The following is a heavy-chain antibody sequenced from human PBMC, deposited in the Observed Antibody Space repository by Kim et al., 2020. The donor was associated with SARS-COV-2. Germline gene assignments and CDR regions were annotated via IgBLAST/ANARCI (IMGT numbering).Heavy chain of an antibody. J-gene: IGHJ4*02. V-gene: IGHV4-39*01. Sequence: SETLSLTCTVSGGSISSSYYYWGWIRRPPGKGLEWIGSIIYSGNTYYNPSLKSRVTMSVDTSKNQLYLRLSSVTAADTAVYYCARHGYCTSAACYWRRGVPLDYWGQGTLVTVSS. CDR1: GGSISSSYYY. D-gene: IGHD2-2*03. CDR2: IIYSGNT. CDR3: ARHGYCTSAACYWRRGVPLDY.